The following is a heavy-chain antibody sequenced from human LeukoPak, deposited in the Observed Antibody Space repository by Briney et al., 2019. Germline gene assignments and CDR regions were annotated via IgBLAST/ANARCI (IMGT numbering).Heavy chain of an antibody. V-gene: IGHV3-23*01. Sequence: QAGGSLRLSCAASGFIFSNYAMNWVRQAPGKRREWVSAISDRSDSTYYADSVKGRSTISRDNSKNTLYLQMNSLRVDDTAVYYCAKDARWESSQQWGGYWYFDLWGRGTRVTVSS. CDR3: AKDARWESSQQWGGYWYFDL. D-gene: IGHD3-16*02. J-gene: IGHJ2*01. CDR1: GFIFSNYA. CDR2: ISDRSDST.